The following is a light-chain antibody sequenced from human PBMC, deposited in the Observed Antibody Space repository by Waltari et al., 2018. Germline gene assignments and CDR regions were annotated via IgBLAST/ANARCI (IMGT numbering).Light chain of an antibody. CDR2: DVS. CDR3: SSYTTSDVVV. V-gene: IGLV2-14*03. CDR1: NSYVGTYNY. Sequence: QSALTQPASVSGSPGQSITISCTGRNSYVGTYNYFSWYQQYPGKAPKLVIHDVSSRPSGTSYRCSGSKSGNTASLTISGLQAEDEADYYCSSYTTSDVVVFGGGTKVTVL. J-gene: IGLJ2*01.